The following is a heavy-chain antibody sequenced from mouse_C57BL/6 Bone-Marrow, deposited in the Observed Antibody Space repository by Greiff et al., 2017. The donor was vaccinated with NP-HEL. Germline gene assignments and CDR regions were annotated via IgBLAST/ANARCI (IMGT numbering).Heavy chain of an antibody. V-gene: IGHV7-3*01. Sequence: EVKLVESGGGLVQPGGSLSLSCAASGFTFTDYYMSWVRQPPGKALEWLGFIRNKANGYTTEYSASVKGRFTISSDNSQIILYLQMNARIAEDSATYDCVRLCPITTVVSPYSIDYWGQGTSVTVSS. J-gene: IGHJ4*01. D-gene: IGHD1-1*01. CDR1: GFTFTDYY. CDR2: IRNKANGYTT. CDR3: VRLCPITTVVSPYSIDY.